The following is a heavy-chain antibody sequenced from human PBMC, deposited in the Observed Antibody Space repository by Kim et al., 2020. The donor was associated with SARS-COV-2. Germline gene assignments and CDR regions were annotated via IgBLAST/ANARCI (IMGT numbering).Heavy chain of an antibody. Sequence: GGSLRLSCAASGFTFSSYWMSWVRQAPGKGLEWVANIKQDGSEKYYVDSVKGRFTISRDNAKNSLYLQMNSLRAEDTAVYYCARVVRYSSGWYDYLYFDYWGQGTLVTVSS. V-gene: IGHV3-7*03. CDR2: IKQDGSEK. CDR1: GFTFSSYW. CDR3: ARVVRYSSGWYDYLYFDY. J-gene: IGHJ4*02. D-gene: IGHD6-19*01.